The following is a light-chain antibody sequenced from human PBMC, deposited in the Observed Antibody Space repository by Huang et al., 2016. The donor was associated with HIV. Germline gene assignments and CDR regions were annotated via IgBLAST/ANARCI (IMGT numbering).Light chain of an antibody. J-gene: IGKJ1*01. Sequence: DIQMTQSPSTLSASVGDRVTITCRASQTVTWWLAWYQQKPGKAPKVLIYKASSLQSGVPSRFIGSGSGTEFTLTINSLQHDDFATYYCQQYNTYPWTFGQGTKVEI. CDR3: QQYNTYPWT. CDR1: QTVTWW. CDR2: KAS. V-gene: IGKV1-5*03.